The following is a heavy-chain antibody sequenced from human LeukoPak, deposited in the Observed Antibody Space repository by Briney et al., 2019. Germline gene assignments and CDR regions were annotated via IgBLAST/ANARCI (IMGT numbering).Heavy chain of an antibody. CDR1: GFTFGSYA. V-gene: IGHV3-23*01. Sequence: GGSLRLSCAASGFTFGSYAMSWVRQAPGKGLEWVSTISDSGGSTYYADSVKGWFTISRDNSKNTLYLQMNSLRAEDTAVYCCAKKPSSGYYYIDYWGQGTLVTVSS. CDR3: AKKPSSGYYYIDY. D-gene: IGHD3-22*01. CDR2: ISDSGGST. J-gene: IGHJ4*02.